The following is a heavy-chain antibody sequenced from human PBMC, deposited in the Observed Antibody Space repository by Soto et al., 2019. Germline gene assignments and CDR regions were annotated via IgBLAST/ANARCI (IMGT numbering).Heavy chain of an antibody. CDR1: GYTFTSYG. V-gene: IGHV1-46*01. Sequence: ASVKVSCKASGYTFTSYGISWVRQAPEQGLEWMGIINPSGGSTSYAQKFQGRVTMTRDTSTSTVYMELSSLRSEDTAVYYCARDAATVTTGLGYYYGMDVWGQGTTVTVSS. CDR2: INPSGGST. CDR3: ARDAATVTTGLGYYYGMDV. D-gene: IGHD4-4*01. J-gene: IGHJ6*02.